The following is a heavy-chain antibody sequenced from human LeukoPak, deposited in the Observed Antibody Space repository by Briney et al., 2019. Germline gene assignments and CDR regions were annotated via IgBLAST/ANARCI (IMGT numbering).Heavy chain of an antibody. Sequence: ASVKVSCKASGYTFTDYYMHWVRQAPGQGFEWMGWINPDDGDTNYAQKFQGRVTMTRDTSISTAHMEVSRLRSDDTAVYYCARANFLYCSSSTCLFDYWGQGTLVPSRQ. V-gene: IGHV1-2*02. CDR3: ARANFLYCSSSTCLFDY. CDR1: GYTFTDYY. CDR2: INPDDGDT. J-gene: IGHJ4*02. D-gene: IGHD2-2*01.